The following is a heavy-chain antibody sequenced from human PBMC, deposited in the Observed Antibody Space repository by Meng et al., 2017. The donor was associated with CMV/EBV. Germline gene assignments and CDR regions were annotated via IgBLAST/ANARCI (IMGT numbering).Heavy chain of an antibody. Sequence: SVKVSCKASGGTFSSYAISWVRQAPGQGLEWMGGIIPIFGTANYAQKFQGRVTITTDESTSTAYMELSSLRSEDTAVYYCARAVPDVVVPAAIRYSSGWYSPRAFDIWGQGTMVTVSS. CDR1: GGTFSSYA. CDR3: ARAVPDVVVPAAIRYSSGWYSPRAFDI. D-gene: IGHD2-2*02. CDR2: IIPIFGTA. V-gene: IGHV1-69*05. J-gene: IGHJ3*02.